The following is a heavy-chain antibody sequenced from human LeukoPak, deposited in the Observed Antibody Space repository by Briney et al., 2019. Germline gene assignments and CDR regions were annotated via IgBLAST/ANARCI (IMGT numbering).Heavy chain of an antibody. V-gene: IGHV3-23*01. CDR2: ISGSGGST. D-gene: IGHD2-15*01. J-gene: IGHJ3*02. CDR3: ATRKRGISDAFDI. CDR1: GFTFSSYA. Sequence: GGSLRLSCAASGFTFSSYAMSWVRQAPWKGLEWVSAISGSGGSTYYADSVKGRFTISRDNSKNTLYLQMNSLRAEDTAVYYCATRKRGISDAFDIWGQGTMVTVSS.